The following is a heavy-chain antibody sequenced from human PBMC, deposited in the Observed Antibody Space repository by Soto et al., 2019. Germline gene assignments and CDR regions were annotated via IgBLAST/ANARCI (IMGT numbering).Heavy chain of an antibody. J-gene: IGHJ5*02. V-gene: IGHV4-59*01. CDR3: TGAYYDISGYSLDP. D-gene: IGHD3-22*01. CDR2: IYYGGSI. Sequence: ASETLSLTCSVSNGSISSGYWTWIRQPPGKGLEWIGYIYYGGSINYNPSLKSRVIISVDTAKNQFSLSLSSVTAADTAVYYCTGAYYDISGYSLDPWGQGTSVTVS. CDR1: NGSISSGY.